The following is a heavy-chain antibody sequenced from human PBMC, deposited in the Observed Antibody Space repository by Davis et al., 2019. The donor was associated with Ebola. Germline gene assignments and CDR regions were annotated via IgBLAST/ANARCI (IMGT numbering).Heavy chain of an antibody. CDR1: GYTFTGYY. D-gene: IGHD5-24*01. Sequence: ASVKVSCKASGYTFTGYYMHWVRQAPGQGLEWMGWINPNSGGTNYAQKFQGRVTMTRDTSISTAYMELSRLRSDDTAVYYCARGLRDGYRGADAFDIWGQGTMVTVSS. J-gene: IGHJ3*02. CDR2: INPNSGGT. V-gene: IGHV1-2*02. CDR3: ARGLRDGYRGADAFDI.